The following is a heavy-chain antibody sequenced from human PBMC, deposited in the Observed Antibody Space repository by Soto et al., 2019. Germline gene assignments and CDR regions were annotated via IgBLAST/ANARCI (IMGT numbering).Heavy chain of an antibody. D-gene: IGHD2-15*01. CDR2: ISGSGGST. CDR3: AKGVEGYCSGGSCAGPFDY. CDR1: GFTFSSYA. J-gene: IGHJ4*02. V-gene: IGHV3-23*01. Sequence: EVQLLESGGGLVQPGGSLRLSCAASGFTFSSYAMSWVRQAPGKGLEWVSAISGSGGSTYYADSVKGRFTISRDNSKNTLYLQMNSLRAEDTAVYYCAKGVEGYCSGGSCAGPFDYWGQGTLVTVSS.